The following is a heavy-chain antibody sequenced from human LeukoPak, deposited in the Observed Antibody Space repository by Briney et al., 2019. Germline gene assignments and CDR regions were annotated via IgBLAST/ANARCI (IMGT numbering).Heavy chain of an antibody. D-gene: IGHD3-22*01. V-gene: IGHV1-2*02. CDR2: INPNSGGT. Sequence: GSSVKVSCKASGYTFTGYYMHWVRQAPGQGLEWMGWINPNSGGTNYAQKFQGRVTMTRDTSISTAYMELSRLRSDDTAVYYCAREGTAYYYDSSGYYYWGQGTLATVSS. J-gene: IGHJ4*02. CDR3: AREGTAYYYDSSGYYY. CDR1: GYTFTGYY.